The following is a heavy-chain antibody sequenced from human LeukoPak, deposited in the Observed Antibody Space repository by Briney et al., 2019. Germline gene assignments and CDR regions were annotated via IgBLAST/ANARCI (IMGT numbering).Heavy chain of an antibody. V-gene: IGHV1-2*02. D-gene: IGHD1-26*01. CDR3: ARDMEWELLYYYYGMDV. CDR2: INPNIGGT. Sequence: ASVKVSCKASGYTFTGYYMHWVRQAPEQGLEWMGWINPNIGGTNYAQKFQGRVTMPRDTSISTAYMELSRLRSDDTAVYYCARDMEWELLYYYYGMDVWGQGTTVTVSS. J-gene: IGHJ6*02. CDR1: GYTFTGYY.